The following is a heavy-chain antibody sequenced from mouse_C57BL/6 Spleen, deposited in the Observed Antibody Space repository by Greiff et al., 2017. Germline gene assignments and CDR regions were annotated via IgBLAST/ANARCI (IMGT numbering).Heavy chain of an antibody. V-gene: IGHV1-64*01. J-gene: IGHJ2*01. CDR2: IHPNSGST. Sequence: VQLQQPGAELVKPGASVTLSCKASGYTFTSYWMHWVKQRPGQGLEWIGMIHPNSGSTNYNEKFKSKATLTVDKSSSTAYMQLSSLTSEDSAVYYCASYYYGSTYYFDYWGQGTTLTVSS. CDR1: GYTFTSYW. CDR3: ASYYYGSTYYFDY. D-gene: IGHD1-1*01.